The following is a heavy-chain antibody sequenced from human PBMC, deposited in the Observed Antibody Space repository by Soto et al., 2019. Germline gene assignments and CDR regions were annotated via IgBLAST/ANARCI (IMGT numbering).Heavy chain of an antibody. J-gene: IGHJ4*02. V-gene: IGHV3-21*06. CDR1: GFTITRYS. CDR3: ARESEDLTSNFDY. CDR2: ISSTTNYI. Sequence: EVQLVESGGGLVKPGGSLRLSCAASGFTITRYSMNWVRQAPGKVLEWVSSISSTTNYIYYGASMKGRFTITRDNAKNSLYLEMNSLRAEDTDVYYCARESEDLTSNFDYWGQGTLVTVSS.